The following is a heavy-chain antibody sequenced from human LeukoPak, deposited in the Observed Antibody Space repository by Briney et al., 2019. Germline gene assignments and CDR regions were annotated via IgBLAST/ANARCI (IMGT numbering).Heavy chain of an antibody. CDR3: AKPLVASSGSYDYFDY. J-gene: IGHJ4*02. D-gene: IGHD1-26*01. Sequence: GGSLRLSCAASGFTVSSNYMSWVRQAPGKGLEWVSVIYSGGSTYYADSVKGRFTISRDNSKNTLYLQMNSLRAEDTAVYSCAKPLVASSGSYDYFDYWGQGTLVTVSS. CDR2: IYSGGST. CDR1: GFTVSSNY. V-gene: IGHV3-66*04.